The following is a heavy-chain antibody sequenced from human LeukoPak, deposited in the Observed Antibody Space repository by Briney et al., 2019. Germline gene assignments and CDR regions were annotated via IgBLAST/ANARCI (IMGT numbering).Heavy chain of an antibody. Sequence: SETLSLTCTVSGGSISGFYWGWIRQPPGKGLEWIGYIYYTGSTNYNPSLKSRVTMSVDTSKNLFSLRLNSVTAADTAVYYCATQATGLNLGSLDLWGQGTLVTVSS. CDR2: IYYTGST. CDR3: ATQATGLNLGSLDL. V-gene: IGHV4-59*08. CDR1: GGSISGFY. D-gene: IGHD1-1*01. J-gene: IGHJ4*02.